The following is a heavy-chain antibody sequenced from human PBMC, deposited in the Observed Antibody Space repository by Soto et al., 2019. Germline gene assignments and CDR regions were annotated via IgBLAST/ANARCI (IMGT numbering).Heavy chain of an antibody. CDR3: AHGPVVTAIAWYFDY. CDR2: IYWDDDK. CDR1: GGSISSGGYY. D-gene: IGHD2-21*02. V-gene: IGHV2-5*08. Sequence: TLSLTCTVSGGSISSGGYYWSWIRQHPGKGLEWLALIYWDDDKRYSPPLESRLTITKDTSKNQVVLTMTNMDPVDTATYYCAHGPVVTAIAWYFDYWGQGTLVTVSS. J-gene: IGHJ4*02.